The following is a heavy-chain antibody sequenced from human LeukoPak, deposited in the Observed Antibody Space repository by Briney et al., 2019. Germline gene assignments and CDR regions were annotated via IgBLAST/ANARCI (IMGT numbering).Heavy chain of an antibody. Sequence: SETLSLTCTVSGGSISSYYWSWIRQPPGKGLEWIGYIYYSGSTNYNPSLKSRVTISVDTSKNQFSLELSSVTAADTAVYYCATLGGNDDYWGQGTLVTVSS. CDR3: ATLGGNDDY. D-gene: IGHD2-15*01. J-gene: IGHJ4*02. V-gene: IGHV4-59*01. CDR2: IYYSGST. CDR1: GGSISSYY.